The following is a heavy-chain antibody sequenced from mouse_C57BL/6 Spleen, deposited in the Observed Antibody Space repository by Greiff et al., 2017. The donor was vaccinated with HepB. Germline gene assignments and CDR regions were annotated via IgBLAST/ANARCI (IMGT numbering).Heavy chain of an antibody. CDR3: TRGGITTNYFDY. CDR2: IDPETGGT. CDR1: GYTFTDYE. Sequence: VQLQQSGAELVRPGASVTLSCKASGYTFTDYEMHWVKQTPVHGLEWIGAIDPETGGTAYNQKFKGKAILTADKSSSTAYMELRSLTSEDSAVYYCTRGGITTNYFDYWGQGTTLPVSS. V-gene: IGHV1-15*01. J-gene: IGHJ2*01. D-gene: IGHD2-4*01.